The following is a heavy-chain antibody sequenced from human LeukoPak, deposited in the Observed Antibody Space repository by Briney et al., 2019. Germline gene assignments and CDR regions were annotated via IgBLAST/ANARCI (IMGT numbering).Heavy chain of an antibody. D-gene: IGHD4-17*01. CDR3: ASDYGETGTLDY. CDR2: ISGSGGST. CDR1: GFTFSSYA. V-gene: IGHV3-23*01. Sequence: GGSLRLSCAASGFTFSSYAVSWVRQAPGKGLEWVSAISGSGGSTYYADSVKGRFTISRDNSKNTLYLQMNSLRAEDTAVYYCASDYGETGTLDYWGQGTLVTVSS. J-gene: IGHJ4*02.